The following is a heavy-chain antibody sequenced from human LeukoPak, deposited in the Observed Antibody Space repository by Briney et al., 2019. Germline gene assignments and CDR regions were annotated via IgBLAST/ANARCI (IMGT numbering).Heavy chain of an antibody. CDR1: GFTFDDYG. J-gene: IGHJ4*02. D-gene: IGHD3-3*01. CDR3: AGYYDFWSGQTGDLDY. V-gene: IGHV3-48*01. Sequence: PGGSLRLSCAASGFTFDDYGMNWVRQAPGKGLEWVSYISSSSSTIYYADSVKGRFTISRDNAKNSLYLQMNSLRAEDTAVYYCAGYYDFWSGQTGDLDYWGQGTLVTVSS. CDR2: ISSSSSTI.